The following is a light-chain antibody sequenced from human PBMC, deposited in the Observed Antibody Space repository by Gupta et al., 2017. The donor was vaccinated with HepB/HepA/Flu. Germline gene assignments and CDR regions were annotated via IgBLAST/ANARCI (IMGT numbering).Light chain of an antibody. V-gene: IGKV4-1*01. CDR2: WAS. Sequence: DIVMTQSPDSLAVSLGERATINCKSSQSVLYSSKNKNYLAWYQQKPGQPPKLLIYWASTRESGFPDRFSGSGSGTDFTLTISSLQAEDVAVYYCQQEHSPPFTFGQGTKVEIK. J-gene: IGKJ2*01. CDR3: QQEHSPPFT. CDR1: QSVLYSSKNKNY.